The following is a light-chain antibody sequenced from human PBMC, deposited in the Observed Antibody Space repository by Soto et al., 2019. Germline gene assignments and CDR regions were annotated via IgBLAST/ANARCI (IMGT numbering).Light chain of an antibody. CDR3: SSDTNTGNLVV. CDR1: GSDIGTYNF. J-gene: IGLJ3*02. CDR2: EVA. V-gene: IGLV2-14*01. Sequence: QSALTQPASVSGSPGQSITISCSGSGSDIGTYNFVSWYQHHPGRAPKLIISEVANRPSGVSDRFSGSKSGSLASLTISGLQSDDEAVYYCSSDTNTGNLVVFGVGTQLTVL.